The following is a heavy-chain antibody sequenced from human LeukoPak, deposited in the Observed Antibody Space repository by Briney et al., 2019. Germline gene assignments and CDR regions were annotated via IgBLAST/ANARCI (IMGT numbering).Heavy chain of an antibody. J-gene: IGHJ6*04. D-gene: IGHD3-10*02. Sequence: GSLRLSCAASGFTFSSYEMNWVRQAPGKGLEWVSYISTSGSTIYYADSVKGRFTISRDNAKNSLYLQMNSLRAEDTAVYYCAELGITMIGGVWGKGTTVTVSS. CDR1: GFTFSSYE. CDR3: AELGITMIGGV. CDR2: ISTSGSTI. V-gene: IGHV3-48*03.